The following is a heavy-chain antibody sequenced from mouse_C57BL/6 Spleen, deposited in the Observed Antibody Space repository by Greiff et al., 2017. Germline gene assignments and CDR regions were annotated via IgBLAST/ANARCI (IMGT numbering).Heavy chain of an antibody. Sequence: EVKVVESEGGLVQPGSSMKLSCKASGFTFSGYYMAWVRQVPEKGLEWVANINYAGSSTYYLDYLKSRFIFSRDNAKNILYLQMSSLKAEDTATYDCARDNSSNWYCDVWGTGTTGTVAA. J-gene: IGHJ1*03. V-gene: IGHV5-16*01. CDR2: INYAGSST. CDR1: GFTFSGYY. D-gene: IGHD1-1*01. CDR3: ARDNSSNWYCDV.